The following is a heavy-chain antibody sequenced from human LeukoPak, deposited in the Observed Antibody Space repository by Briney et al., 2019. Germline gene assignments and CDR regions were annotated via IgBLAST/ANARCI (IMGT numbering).Heavy chain of an antibody. CDR3: ALSPRIETGPFDY. CDR1: GYTFTRYG. D-gene: IGHD1-1*01. J-gene: IGHJ4*02. V-gene: IGHV1-18*01. Sequence: ASVKVSCKASGYTFTRYGINWVRQAPGQGLEWMGWISAYNGNTNYAPRLQGRVTMTTDTSTTTAYMELRGLRSGDTAVYYCALSPRIETGPFDYWGQGTLVTVSS. CDR2: ISAYNGNT.